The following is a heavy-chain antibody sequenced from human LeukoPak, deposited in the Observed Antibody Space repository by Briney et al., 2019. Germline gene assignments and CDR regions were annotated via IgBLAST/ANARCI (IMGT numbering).Heavy chain of an antibody. Sequence: ASVKVSCKASGYTFTDYTIHWVRQAPGQRLEWMGWINAGNGDTKYSQNFQGRVAITRVTSASTAHMELSSLRSEDTAVYFCARDVGYSHGYFGHWGQGTLVTVSS. CDR3: ARDVGYSHGYFGH. D-gene: IGHD5-18*01. CDR2: INAGNGDT. CDR1: GYTFTDYT. J-gene: IGHJ4*02. V-gene: IGHV1-3*01.